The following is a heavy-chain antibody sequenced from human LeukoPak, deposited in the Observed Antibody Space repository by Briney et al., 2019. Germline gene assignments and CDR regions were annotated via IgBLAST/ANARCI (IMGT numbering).Heavy chain of an antibody. CDR3: ARVGGYMSFDI. J-gene: IGHJ3*02. D-gene: IGHD5-12*01. Sequence: RSSETLSLTCTVSGGSISSSSYYWGWIRQPPGKGLEWIGSIYYSGSTYYNPSLKSRVTISVDTSKNQFSLKLSSVTAADTAVYYCARVGGYMSFDIWGQGTMVTVSS. CDR2: IYYSGST. V-gene: IGHV4-39*07. CDR1: GGSISSSSYY.